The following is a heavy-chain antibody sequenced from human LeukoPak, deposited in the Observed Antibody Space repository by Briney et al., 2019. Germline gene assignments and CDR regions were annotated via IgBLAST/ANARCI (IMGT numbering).Heavy chain of an antibody. CDR1: GGSISSYY. J-gene: IGHJ4*02. D-gene: IGHD3-22*01. CDR2: IYYSGSS. Sequence: SETLSLTCTVSGGSISSYYWSWIRQPPGKGLEWIGYIYYSGSSDYNPSLKSRVTISVDMSKNQFSLKLSSVTAADTAVYYCARHGYYYDSSGPLGQTFDYWGQGTLVTVSS. V-gene: IGHV4-59*08. CDR3: ARHGYYYDSSGPLGQTFDY.